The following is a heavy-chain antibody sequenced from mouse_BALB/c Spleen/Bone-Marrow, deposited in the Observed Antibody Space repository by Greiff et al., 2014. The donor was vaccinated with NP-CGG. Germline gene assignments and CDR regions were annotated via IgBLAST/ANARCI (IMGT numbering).Heavy chain of an antibody. J-gene: IGHJ3*01. Sequence: EVQRVESGAELVKPGASVKLSCTASGFNIKDTYMHWVKQRPEQGLEWIGRIDPANGNTKYDPKFQGKATITADTSSNTAYLQLSSLTSEDTAVYYCATYYYGSSWGFAYWGQGTLVTVSA. CDR1: GFNIKDTY. CDR2: IDPANGNT. D-gene: IGHD1-1*01. V-gene: IGHV14-3*02. CDR3: ATYYYGSSWGFAY.